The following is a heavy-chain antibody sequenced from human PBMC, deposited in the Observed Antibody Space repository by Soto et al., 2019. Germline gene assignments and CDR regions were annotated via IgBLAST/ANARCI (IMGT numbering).Heavy chain of an antibody. CDR3: ARNLSNLPASASCHAFDS. V-gene: IGHV4-31*03. D-gene: IGHD2-2*01. Sequence: SETLSLTCSVSGGSISSGAYYWNWIRQHPRKGLEWIGYTYYSGTTYYNPSLGSRASISEDTSKNQFSLKLNSVTVADTSVYFCARNLSNLPASASCHAFDSWGQGTMVTV. CDR1: GGSISSGAYY. J-gene: IGHJ3*02. CDR2: TYYSGTT.